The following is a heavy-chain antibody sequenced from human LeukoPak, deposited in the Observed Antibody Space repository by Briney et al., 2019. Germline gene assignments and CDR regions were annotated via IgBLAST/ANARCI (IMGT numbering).Heavy chain of an antibody. V-gene: IGHV5-51*01. CDR2: IYPGDSDT. CDR3: ARKSRNCSSTSCYPRAHFDY. Sequence: GESLKISCKGSGYSFTSYWNGWVRQMPGKGLEWMGIIYPGDSDTRYSPSFQGQVTISADKSISTAYLQWSSLKASDTAMYYCARKSRNCSSTSCYPRAHFDYWGQGTLVTVSS. J-gene: IGHJ4*02. D-gene: IGHD2-2*01. CDR1: GYSFTSYW.